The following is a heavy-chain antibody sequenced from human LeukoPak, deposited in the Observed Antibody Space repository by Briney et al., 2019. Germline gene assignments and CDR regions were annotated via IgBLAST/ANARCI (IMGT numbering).Heavy chain of an antibody. Sequence: PSQTLSLTCRFSADSINPYYWSSIPHTPGPQLARIRHIYSSGNTDYNSSLKSRVTISVDTSKSQFSLRLSSVTATDTAVYYCARLRWQLVGPYFDYWGQGILVTVSS. D-gene: IGHD1-26*01. CDR1: ADSINPYY. CDR3: ARLRWQLVGPYFDY. V-gene: IGHV4-59*01. J-gene: IGHJ4*02. CDR2: IYSSGNT.